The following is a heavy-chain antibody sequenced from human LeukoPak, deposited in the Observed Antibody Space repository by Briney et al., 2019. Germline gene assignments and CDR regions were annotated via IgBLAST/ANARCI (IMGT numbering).Heavy chain of an antibody. V-gene: IGHV3-66*01. J-gene: IGHJ6*04. CDR1: GFTVSSNY. CDR2: IYSGGST. CDR3: ARDLVVRGRHMDV. Sequence: TGGSLRLSCAASGFTVSSNYMSWVRQAPGKGLEWVSVIYSGGSTYYADSVKGRFTISRDNSKNTLYLQMNSLRAEDTAVYYCARDLVVRGRHMDVWGKGTTVTISS. D-gene: IGHD3-10*01.